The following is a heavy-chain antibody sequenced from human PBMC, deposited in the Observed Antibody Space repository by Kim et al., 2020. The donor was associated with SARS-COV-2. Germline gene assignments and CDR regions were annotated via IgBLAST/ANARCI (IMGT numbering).Heavy chain of an antibody. D-gene: IGHD3-10*01. CDR1: GGSISSSNW. V-gene: IGHV4-4*02. Sequence: SETLSLTCAVSGGSISSSNWWSWVRQPPGKGLEWIGEIYHSGSTNYNPSLKSRVTISVDKSKNQFSLKLSSVTAADTAVYYCAGFLRDYYGSGSSHDYWGQGTLVTVS. J-gene: IGHJ4*02. CDR2: IYHSGST. CDR3: AGFLRDYYGSGSSHDY.